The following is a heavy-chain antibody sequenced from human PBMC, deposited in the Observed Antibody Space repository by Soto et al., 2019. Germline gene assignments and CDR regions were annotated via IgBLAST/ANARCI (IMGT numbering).Heavy chain of an antibody. V-gene: IGHV3-72*01. CDR2: IRNKANSDTT. J-gene: IGHJ4*02. CDR3: ARVYHYSTIYYNKFEY. D-gene: IGHD3-10*01. Sequence: GGSLSLSCAASGFTVSGHYMDWVRQPPGKGLEWVGRIRNKANSDTTEYAASVKGRFSISRDDSKNSLYLQMNSLKTEDTAVYYCARVYHYSTIYYNKFEYWGQGTLVSVSS. CDR1: GFTVSGHY.